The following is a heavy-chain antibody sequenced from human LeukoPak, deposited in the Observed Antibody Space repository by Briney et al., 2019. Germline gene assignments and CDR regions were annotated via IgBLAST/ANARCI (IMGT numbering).Heavy chain of an antibody. Sequence: PSETLSLTCAVYGGSFSGYYWSWIRQPPGKGLEWIGEINHSGSTNYNPSLKSRVTISVDTSKNQFSLKLSSVTAADTAVYYCAGGLISGAGISPSGRFDPWGQGTLVTVSS. CDR3: AGGLISGAGISPSGRFDP. CDR2: INHSGST. CDR1: GGSFSGYY. J-gene: IGHJ5*02. D-gene: IGHD6-13*01. V-gene: IGHV4-34*01.